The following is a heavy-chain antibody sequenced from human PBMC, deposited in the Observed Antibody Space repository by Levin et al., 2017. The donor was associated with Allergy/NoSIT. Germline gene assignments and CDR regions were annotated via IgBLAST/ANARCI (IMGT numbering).Heavy chain of an antibody. V-gene: IGHV3-23*01. Sequence: GGSLRLSCAASGFTFSSYAMSWVRQAPGKGLEWVSAISGSGGSTYYADSVKGRFTISRDNSKNTLYLQMNSLRAEDTAVYYCATKEERWQTKTRAFDIWGQGTMVTVSS. CDR1: GFTFSSYA. CDR2: ISGSGGST. D-gene: IGHD5-24*01. CDR3: ATKEERWQTKTRAFDI. J-gene: IGHJ3*02.